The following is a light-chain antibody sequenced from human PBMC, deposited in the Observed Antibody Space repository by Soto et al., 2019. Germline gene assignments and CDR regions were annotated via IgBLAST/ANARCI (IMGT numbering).Light chain of an antibody. CDR2: DVS. J-gene: IGLJ2*01. CDR1: SSDVGAFNY. Sequence: QSALTQPASVSGSPGQAITIYCSGTSSDVGAFNYVSWYQQHPGKAPKLMIYDVSNRPSGVSNRFSGSKSGNTASLTISGLRAEDEADYYCSSYRDYNKFVFGEGTKLTVL. CDR3: SSYRDYNKFV. V-gene: IGLV2-14*03.